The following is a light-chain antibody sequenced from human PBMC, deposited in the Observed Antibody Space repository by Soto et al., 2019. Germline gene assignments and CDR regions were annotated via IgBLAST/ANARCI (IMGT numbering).Light chain of an antibody. CDR2: GAS. CDR1: QSISSSY. J-gene: IGKJ1*01. Sequence: EIVLTQSPGSLSLSPGERATLCCRARQSISSSYLAWYQQKPGQAPRLLIYGASSRATGIPDRFSGRGSGTDFTLTISRLEPEDFAVYYCQQYGSTPPWTFGQGTKVDIK. CDR3: QQYGSTPPWT. V-gene: IGKV3-20*01.